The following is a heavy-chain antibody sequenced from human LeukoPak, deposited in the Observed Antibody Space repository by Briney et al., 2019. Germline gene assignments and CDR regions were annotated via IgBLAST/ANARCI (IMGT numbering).Heavy chain of an antibody. Sequence: GGSLRLSCAASGFTFSSYAMHWVRQAPGKGLEWVAVISYDGSNKYYADSVKGRFTISRDNSKNTLYLQMNSLRAEDTAVYYCARDGYSGYARLNWFDPWGQGTLVTVSS. CDR3: ARDGYSGYARLNWFDP. CDR2: ISYDGSNK. V-gene: IGHV3-30*04. D-gene: IGHD5-12*01. CDR1: GFTFSSYA. J-gene: IGHJ5*02.